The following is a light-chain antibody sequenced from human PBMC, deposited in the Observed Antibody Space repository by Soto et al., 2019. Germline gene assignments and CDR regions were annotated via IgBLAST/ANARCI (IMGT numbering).Light chain of an antibody. J-gene: IGKJ2*01. CDR1: ENINND. Sequence: DIQMTQSPSSLSASVEDRVTIACRASENINNDLNWFQQKPGTAPKLLIFAASGLQSWVPSRFSGSGSGTEFTLTISSLRPDDIATYFCQQSHSLPYTFGQGTKLEIK. CDR3: QQSHSLPYT. CDR2: AAS. V-gene: IGKV1-39*01.